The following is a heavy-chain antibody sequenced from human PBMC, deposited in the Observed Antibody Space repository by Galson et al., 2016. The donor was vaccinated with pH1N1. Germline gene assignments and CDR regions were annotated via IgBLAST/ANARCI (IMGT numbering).Heavy chain of an antibody. V-gene: IGHV4-4*02. D-gene: IGHD4-11*01. Sequence: ETLSLTCVVSSGPINSSNWWGWVRQPPGKGLEWIGEIFHTGSTNYNPSLKSRVAISIDKSKNHFSLNLRSLIAADTAVYYCARDGGLKSSNLSPGESDVWGQGTTVTV. CDR2: IFHTGST. J-gene: IGHJ6*02. CDR3: ARDGGLKSSNLSPGESDV. CDR1: SGPINSSNW.